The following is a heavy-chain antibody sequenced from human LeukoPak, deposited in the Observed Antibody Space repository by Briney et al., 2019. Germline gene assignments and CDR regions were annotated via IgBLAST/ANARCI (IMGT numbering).Heavy chain of an antibody. V-gene: IGHV3-23*01. J-gene: IGHJ5*02. CDR1: GFNFRSYA. D-gene: IGHD3-16*02. Sequence: GGSLRLSCAASGFNFRSYAMSWVRQAPGKGLEWVSGISGSGGSTYYVDSVKGRFTISRDNSKNTLYLQLNSLRAEDTAVYYCAKDNDYVWGSYRLSWGQGTLVTVSS. CDR3: AKDNDYVWGSYRLS. CDR2: ISGSGGST.